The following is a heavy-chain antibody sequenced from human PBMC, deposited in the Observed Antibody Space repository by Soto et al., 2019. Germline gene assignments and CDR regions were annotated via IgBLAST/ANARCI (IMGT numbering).Heavy chain of an antibody. Sequence: QVHLVQSGAEVKQPGASVRVSCKASGYTFTNYDITWVRQATGQGLEWMGWMNPDSENTGSPQKFQGRVTMTVNTSINTAYMELTSLRSEDTAGYYCTRAQFEFGSYFGLDVWGQGTTVTVSS. CDR1: GYTFTNYD. CDR2: MNPDSENT. J-gene: IGHJ6*02. D-gene: IGHD3-10*01. V-gene: IGHV1-8*01. CDR3: TRAQFEFGSYFGLDV.